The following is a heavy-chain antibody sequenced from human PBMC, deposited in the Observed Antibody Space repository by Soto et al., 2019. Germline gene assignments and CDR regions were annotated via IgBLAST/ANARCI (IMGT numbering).Heavy chain of an antibody. CDR2: ISGSGGST. V-gene: IGHV3-23*01. J-gene: IGHJ3*02. CDR3: AKDLHVHYYDVTDAFDI. Sequence: QPGGSLRLSCAASGFTFGSYAVNWVRQAPGKGLEWVSGISGSGGSTYYADSVKGRFTISRDNSKNTLYLQMNSLRAEDTAVYYCAKDLHVHYYDVTDAFDIWGQGTMVTVSS. D-gene: IGHD3-22*01. CDR1: GFTFGSYA.